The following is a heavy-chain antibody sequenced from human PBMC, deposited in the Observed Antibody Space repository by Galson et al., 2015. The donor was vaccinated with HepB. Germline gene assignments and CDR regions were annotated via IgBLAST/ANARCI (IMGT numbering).Heavy chain of an antibody. CDR2: IYYSGST. Sequence: LSLTCTVSGGSISSGGHYWTWMRQYPGKGLEWIGYIYYSGSTYYNPSLKSRVTISVDTSKNQFSLNLSSVTAADTAVYYCARDRPVTHVRGTYNWFDPWGQGTLVTVSS. J-gene: IGHJ5*02. V-gene: IGHV4-31*03. CDR3: ARDRPVTHVRGTYNWFDP. CDR1: GGSISSGGHY. D-gene: IGHD4-23*01.